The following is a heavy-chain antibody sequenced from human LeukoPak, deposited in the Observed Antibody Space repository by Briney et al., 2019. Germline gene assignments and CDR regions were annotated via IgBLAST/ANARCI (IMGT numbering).Heavy chain of an antibody. CDR1: GGSFSGYY. V-gene: IGHV4-34*01. J-gene: IGHJ4*02. CDR2: INHSGST. CDR3: ARGRRLDY. Sequence: SETLSLTCAVYGGSFSGYYWSWIRQPPGKGLEWIGEINHSGSTNYNPSLKSRVTISVDTSKNQFSLKLSSVTAADTAVYYCARGRRLDYWGQGTLVTVSS. D-gene: IGHD6-19*01.